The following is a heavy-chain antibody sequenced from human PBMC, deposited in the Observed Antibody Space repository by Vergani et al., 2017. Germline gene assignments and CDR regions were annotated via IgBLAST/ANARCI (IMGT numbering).Heavy chain of an antibody. Sequence: EVQLLESGGGLVQPGGSLRLSCAASGFTFSSYAMSWVRQAPGEGLEWVSAISGSGGSTYYADSVKGRFTISRDNSKNTRYLQMNSLRAEDTAVYYCAKGPAGYSYGGYYYMDVWGKGTTVTVSS. CDR1: GFTFSSYA. CDR3: AKGPAGYSYGGYYYMDV. J-gene: IGHJ6*03. CDR2: ISGSGGST. V-gene: IGHV3-23*01. D-gene: IGHD5-18*01.